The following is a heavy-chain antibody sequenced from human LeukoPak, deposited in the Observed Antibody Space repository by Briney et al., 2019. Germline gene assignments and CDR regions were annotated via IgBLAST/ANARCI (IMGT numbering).Heavy chain of an antibody. V-gene: IGHV4-39*07. CDR2: IYYSGST. J-gene: IGHJ6*03. CDR3: ARDQGEAAAGNNYYYYMDV. Sequence: SETLSLTCTVSGGSISSSSYYWGWIRPPPGKGLEWIGSIYYSGSTYYNPSLKSRVTISVDTSKNQFSLKLSSVTAADTAVYYCARDQGEAAAGNNYYYYMDVWGKGTTVTVSS. D-gene: IGHD6-13*01. CDR1: GGSISSSSYY.